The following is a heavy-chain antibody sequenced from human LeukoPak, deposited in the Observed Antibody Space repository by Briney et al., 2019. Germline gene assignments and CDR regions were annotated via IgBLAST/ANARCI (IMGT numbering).Heavy chain of an antibody. Sequence: PGGSLRLSCAASGFTFSSYSMNWVRQAPGKGLEWVSSISSSSSYIYYADSVKGRFTISRDNAKNSLYLQMNSLRAEDAAVYYCAREGALVNSFDYWGQGTLVTVSS. V-gene: IGHV3-21*01. CDR3: AREGALVNSFDY. CDR1: GFTFSSYS. J-gene: IGHJ4*02. D-gene: IGHD3-9*01. CDR2: ISSSSSYI.